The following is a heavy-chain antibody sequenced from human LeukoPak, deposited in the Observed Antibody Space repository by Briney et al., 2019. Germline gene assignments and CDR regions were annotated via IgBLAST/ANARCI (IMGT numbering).Heavy chain of an antibody. CDR1: GFTFASYA. V-gene: IGHV3-23*01. D-gene: IGHD3-22*01. CDR3: AKDLGDSSGYNPFDS. CDR2: ISGSGGST. J-gene: IGHJ4*02. Sequence: PGGSLRLSCAASGFTFASYAMSWVRQAPGKGLEWVSAISGSGGSTYYADSVKGRFTISRDNSKNTLYLRMNSLRAEDTAIYYCAKDLGDSSGYNPFDSWGQGTLVTVSS.